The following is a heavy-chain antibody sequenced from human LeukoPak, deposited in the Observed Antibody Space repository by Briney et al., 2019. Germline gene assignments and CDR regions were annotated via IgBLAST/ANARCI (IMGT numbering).Heavy chain of an antibody. CDR1: GGSFSGYY. D-gene: IGHD5-24*01. V-gene: IGHV4-34*01. CDR2: INHSGST. Sequence: NPSETLSLTCAVYGGSFSGYYWSWIRQPPGKGLEWIGEINHSGSTNYNPSLKSRVTISVDTSKNQFSLKLSSVTAADTAVYYCARGATRYYYYYYMDVWGKGTTVTVSS. CDR3: ARGATRYYYYYYMDV. J-gene: IGHJ6*03.